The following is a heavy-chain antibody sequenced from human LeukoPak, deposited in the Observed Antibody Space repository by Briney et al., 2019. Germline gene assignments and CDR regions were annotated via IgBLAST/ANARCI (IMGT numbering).Heavy chain of an antibody. J-gene: IGHJ6*02. CDR2: IYSGGSK. CDR1: GFTVSSNY. D-gene: IGHD3-16*01. V-gene: IGHV3-53*01. Sequence: GGSLRLSCAASGFTVSSNYMTWVRQAPGKGLEWVSVIYSGGSKYYADSVKGRFTISRDNSKNTLYLQMNSLRAEDTAVYYCARDGAPYYYYGMDVWGQGTTVTVSS. CDR3: ARDGAPYYYYGMDV.